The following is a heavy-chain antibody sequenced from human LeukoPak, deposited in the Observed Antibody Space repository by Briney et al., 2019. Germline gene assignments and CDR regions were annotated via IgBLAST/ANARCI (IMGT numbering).Heavy chain of an antibody. V-gene: IGHV4-61*05. CDR1: GASISGSGYY. D-gene: IGHD4-11*01. J-gene: IGHJ5*02. Sequence: SETLSLTCAVSGASISGSGYYWGWIRQPPGKGLEWIGYIYYGGSTNYNPSLKSRVTISVDTSKNQFSLKLSSVTAADTAVYYCAVGRTTPFDPWGQGTLVTVSS. CDR2: IYYGGST. CDR3: AVGRTTPFDP.